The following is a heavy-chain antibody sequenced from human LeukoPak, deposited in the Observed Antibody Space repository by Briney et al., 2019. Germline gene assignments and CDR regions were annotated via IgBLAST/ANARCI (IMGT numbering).Heavy chain of an antibody. CDR3: AKDMWELRFFDY. D-gene: IGHD1-26*01. J-gene: IGHJ4*02. CDR2: ISGSGGST. V-gene: IGHV3-23*01. CDR1: GFIFSDYA. Sequence: GGSLRLSCVASGFIFSDYAMTWVRQAPGKGLEWVSAISGSGGSTYYADSVKGRVTISRDNSKNTLYLQMNSLRAEDTAVYYCAKDMWELRFFDYWGQGTLVTVSS.